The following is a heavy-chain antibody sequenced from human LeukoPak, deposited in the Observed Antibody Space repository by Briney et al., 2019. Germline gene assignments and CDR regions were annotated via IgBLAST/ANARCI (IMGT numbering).Heavy chain of an antibody. CDR3: APRRVAADKGFDY. J-gene: IGHJ4*02. CDR2: MNPNSGGT. Sequence: ASLKVSCKAPGDTFTDYYMHWMRQAPGQGPEWMGWMNPNSGGTNYAQKFQGRVTMTRDTSITTAYMELSSLRSDDTAVYYCAPRRVAADKGFDYWGQGTLVTVSS. V-gene: IGHV1-2*02. D-gene: IGHD6-19*01. CDR1: GDTFTDYY.